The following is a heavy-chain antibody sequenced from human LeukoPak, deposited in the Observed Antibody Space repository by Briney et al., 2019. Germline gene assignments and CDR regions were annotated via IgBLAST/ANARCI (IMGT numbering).Heavy chain of an antibody. CDR1: GGSISSGGYY. V-gene: IGHV4-31*03. D-gene: IGHD3-3*01. J-gene: IGHJ5*02. CDR2: IYYSGST. CDR3: ARAPRITIFGVVIIRFDP. Sequence: SQTLSLTCTVSGGSISSGGYYWSWIRQHPGKGLEWIGYIYYSGSTYYNLSLKRRVTISVHTSKNQFSLKLSPVTAADTAVYYCARAPRITIFGVVIIRFDPWGQGTLVTVST.